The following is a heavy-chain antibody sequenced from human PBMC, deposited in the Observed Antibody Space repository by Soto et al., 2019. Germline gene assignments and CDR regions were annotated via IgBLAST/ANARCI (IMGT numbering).Heavy chain of an antibody. CDR2: ISGSGGST. V-gene: IGHV3-23*01. Sequence: GGSLRLSCAASGFTFSSYAMSWVRRAPGKGLEWVSAISGSGGSTYYADSVKGRFTISRDNSKNTLYLQMNSLRAEDTAVYYCAKALTGWYGEDYYYGMDVWGQGTTVTVSS. J-gene: IGHJ6*02. D-gene: IGHD6-19*01. CDR3: AKALTGWYGEDYYYGMDV. CDR1: GFTFSSYA.